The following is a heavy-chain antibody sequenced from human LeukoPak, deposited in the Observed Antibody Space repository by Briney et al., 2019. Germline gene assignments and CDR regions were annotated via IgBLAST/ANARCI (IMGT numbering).Heavy chain of an antibody. J-gene: IGHJ4*02. CDR3: ARGTYYYEF. V-gene: IGHV3-7*04. CDR2: IKQDGGEK. CDR1: GFTFRSYC. Sequence: GGSLRLSCAASGFTFRSYCMSWVRQAPGKGLEWVANIKQDGGEKYYVDFVKGRFTISRDNAKNSLYLQMTSLRVEDTAVYYCARGTYYYEFWGQGTLVTVSS. D-gene: IGHD3-16*01.